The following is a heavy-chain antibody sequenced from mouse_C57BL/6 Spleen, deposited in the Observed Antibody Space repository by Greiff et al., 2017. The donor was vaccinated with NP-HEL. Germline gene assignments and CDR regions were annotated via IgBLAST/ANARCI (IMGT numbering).Heavy chain of an antibody. CDR1: GYTFTSYG. D-gene: IGHD1-2*01. J-gene: IGHJ2*01. Sequence: QVQLKESGAELARPGASVKLSCKASGYTFTSYGISWVKQRTGQGLEWIGEIYPRSGNTYYNEKFKGKATLTADKSSSTAYMELRSLTSEDSAVYFCARLGDTAYYFDYWGQGTTLTVSS. CDR2: IYPRSGNT. V-gene: IGHV1-81*01. CDR3: ARLGDTAYYFDY.